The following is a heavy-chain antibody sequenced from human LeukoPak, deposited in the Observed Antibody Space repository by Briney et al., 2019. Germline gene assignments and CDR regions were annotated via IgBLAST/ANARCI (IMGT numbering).Heavy chain of an antibody. J-gene: IGHJ6*03. CDR1: GDSFTTFD. V-gene: IGHV1-8*01. CDR2: MNPFGGNT. Sequence: ASVKVSCKASGDSFTTFDIHGVRQITGQGRVLIGWMNPFGGNTGLAHRFQGRVTMTRNTSIATAYLELSSLRSEDTAIYYCARVAGRYSYYMDVWGTGTTVTVS. CDR3: ARVAGRYSYYMDV. D-gene: IGHD3-9*01.